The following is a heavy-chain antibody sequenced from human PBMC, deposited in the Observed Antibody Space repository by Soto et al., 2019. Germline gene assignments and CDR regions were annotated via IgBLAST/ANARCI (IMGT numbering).Heavy chain of an antibody. CDR2: INHSGST. V-gene: IGHV4-34*01. Sequence: QVQLQQWGAGLLKPSETLSLTCAVYGGSFSGYYWSWIRQPPGKGLEWIGEINHSGSTHYNPSLKCRVTISVDTSKIQFSLNLSAVTAADTAVYYCARADCSSTSCSVLGYWVQGTLVTVSS. J-gene: IGHJ4*02. CDR1: GGSFSGYY. D-gene: IGHD2-2*01. CDR3: ARADCSSTSCSVLGY.